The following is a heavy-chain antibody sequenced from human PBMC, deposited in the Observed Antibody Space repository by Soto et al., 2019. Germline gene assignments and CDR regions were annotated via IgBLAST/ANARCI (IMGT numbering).Heavy chain of an antibody. CDR1: GFTFSSYS. V-gene: IGHV3-21*01. CDR2: ISSSSSYI. Sequence: EVPLVESGGGLVKPGGSLRLSCAASGFTFSSYSMNWVRQAPGKGLEWVSSISSSSSYIYYADSVKGRFTISRDNAKNSLYLQMNSLRAEDTAVYYCALMVRGVISTLSDYWGQGTLVTVSS. J-gene: IGHJ4*02. CDR3: ALMVRGVISTLSDY. D-gene: IGHD3-10*01.